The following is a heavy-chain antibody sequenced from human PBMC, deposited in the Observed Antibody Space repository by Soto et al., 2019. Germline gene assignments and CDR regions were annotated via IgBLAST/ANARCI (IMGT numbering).Heavy chain of an antibody. V-gene: IGHV1-2*04. Sequence: ASVKVSCKASGYTFAGYYMHWVRQAPGQGLEWMRWINPNSGGTNYAQKFQGWVTMTRDTSISTAYMELSRLRSDDTAVYYCARDTGDIGYCSGGSCYPTGNWFDPWGQGTLVTVSS. CDR3: ARDTGDIGYCSGGSCYPTGNWFDP. CDR2: INPNSGGT. CDR1: GYTFAGYY. J-gene: IGHJ5*02. D-gene: IGHD2-15*01.